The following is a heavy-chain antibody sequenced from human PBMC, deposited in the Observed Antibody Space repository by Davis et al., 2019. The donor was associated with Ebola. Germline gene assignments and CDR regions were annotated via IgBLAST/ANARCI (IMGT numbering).Heavy chain of an antibody. J-gene: IGHJ5*02. V-gene: IGHV5-51*01. Sequence: PGGSLRLSCKGSGYSFTSYWIGWVRQLPGKGLEWMGIIYPGDSDTRYSPSFQGQVTISADKSISTAYLQWSSLKASDTAMYYCARRGYYGSGSYSRPPAGGFDPWGQGTLVTVSS. D-gene: IGHD3-10*01. CDR1: GYSFTSYW. CDR2: IYPGDSDT. CDR3: ARRGYYGSGSYSRPPAGGFDP.